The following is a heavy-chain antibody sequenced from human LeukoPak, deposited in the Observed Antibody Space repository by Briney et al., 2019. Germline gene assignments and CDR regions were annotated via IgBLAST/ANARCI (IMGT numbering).Heavy chain of an antibody. J-gene: IGHJ3*02. CDR2: ISSSSSYI. Sequence: GGSLRLSCAASGFTFSSYSMNWVRQAPGKGLEWVSSISSSSSYIYYADSVKGRFTISRDNAKNSLYLQMNSLRAEDTAVYYCTTEKVFDWSLSSKAFDIWGQGTMVTVSS. D-gene: IGHD3-9*01. CDR1: GFTFSSYS. V-gene: IGHV3-21*01. CDR3: TTEKVFDWSLSSKAFDI.